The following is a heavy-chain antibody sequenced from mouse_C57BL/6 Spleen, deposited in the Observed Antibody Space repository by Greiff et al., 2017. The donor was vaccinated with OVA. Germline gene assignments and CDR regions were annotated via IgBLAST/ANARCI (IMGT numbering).Heavy chain of an antibody. J-gene: IGHJ4*01. Sequence: QVQLQQPGAELVKPGASVKLSCKASGYTFTSYWMHWVKQRPGQGLEWIGMIHPNSGSTNYNEKFKSKATLTVDKSSSTAYMQLSSLTSEDSAVYYCASAPPGSSYAMDYWGQGTSVTVSS. D-gene: IGHD1-1*01. CDR3: ASAPPGSSYAMDY. CDR1: GYTFTSYW. CDR2: IHPNSGST. V-gene: IGHV1-64*01.